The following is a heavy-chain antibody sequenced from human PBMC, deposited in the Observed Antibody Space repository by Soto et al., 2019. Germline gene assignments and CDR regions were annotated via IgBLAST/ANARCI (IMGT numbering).Heavy chain of an antibody. J-gene: IGHJ3*02. Sequence: GASVKVSCKASGYTFTSYGISWVRQAPGQGLEWMGWISAYNGNTNYAQKLQGRVTMTTDTSTSTAYMELNSLRAEDTAVYYCELAVETQHMIAFDIWGQGTMVTVSS. CDR2: ISAYNGNT. D-gene: IGHD6-19*01. CDR3: ELAVETQHMIAFDI. V-gene: IGHV1-18*01. CDR1: GYTFTSYG.